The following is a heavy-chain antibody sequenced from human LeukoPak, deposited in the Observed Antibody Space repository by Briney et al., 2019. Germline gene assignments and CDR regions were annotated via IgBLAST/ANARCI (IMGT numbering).Heavy chain of an antibody. CDR2: IYPGDSDT. V-gene: IGHV5-51*01. CDR1: GYSFTSYW. D-gene: IGHD3-3*01. Sequence: GESLKISCKGSGYSFTSYWIDWVRQMPGKGLEWMGIIYPGDSDTRYSPSFQGQVTISADKSISTAYLQWSSLKASDTAMYYCARGAFNYDFWSGYPEGYYFDYWGQGTLVTVSS. CDR3: ARGAFNYDFWSGYPEGYYFDY. J-gene: IGHJ4*02.